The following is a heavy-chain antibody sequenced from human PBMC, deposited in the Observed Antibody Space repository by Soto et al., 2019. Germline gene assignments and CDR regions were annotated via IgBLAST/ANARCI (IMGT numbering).Heavy chain of an antibody. D-gene: IGHD2-2*01. CDR1: GFTCSDYY. J-gene: IGHJ4*02. Sequence: VQLVESGGGLVTPGGYLRLSFAASGFTCSDYYMGWVRQAPGKGLEWISFVDRTGSPLFYADSVKGRFTISRDNAKNSLFLQMNSLRVDDTDVYSCTRGGSLYARSKAAFWGPVSQVTVSS. V-gene: IGHV3-11*01. CDR2: VDRTGSPL. CDR3: TRGGSLYARSKAAF.